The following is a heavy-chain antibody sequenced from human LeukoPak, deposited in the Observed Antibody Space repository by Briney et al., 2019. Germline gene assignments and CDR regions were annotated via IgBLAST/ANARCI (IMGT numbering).Heavy chain of an antibody. D-gene: IGHD1-26*01. J-gene: IGHJ5*02. Sequence: PGGTLRLSCAASGFTFSTYGMSWVRQAPGKGLEWVSGISGSGGSTYYADSVKGRFSFSRDNSNNTLYLQMNNLRPEDTALYYCARESHEGATRAYNWFDPWGQGTLVSVSS. CDR3: ARESHEGATRAYNWFDP. V-gene: IGHV3-23*01. CDR1: GFTFSTYG. CDR2: ISGSGGST.